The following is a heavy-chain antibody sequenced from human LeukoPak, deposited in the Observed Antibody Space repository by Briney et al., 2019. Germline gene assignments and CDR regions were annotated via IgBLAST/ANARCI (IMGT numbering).Heavy chain of an antibody. CDR1: GFTFSNYA. Sequence: PGGSLRLSCSASGFTFSNYAMHWVRQAPGKGLEYVSGISSNGGSTYHADSLEGRFTISRDNSKNTLYLEMSSLRAEDTAVYYCVKGPGPMVNYYFDFWGQGTLVTVSS. CDR3: VKGPGPMVNYYFDF. CDR2: ISSNGGST. V-gene: IGHV3-64D*06. D-gene: IGHD2-21*01. J-gene: IGHJ4*02.